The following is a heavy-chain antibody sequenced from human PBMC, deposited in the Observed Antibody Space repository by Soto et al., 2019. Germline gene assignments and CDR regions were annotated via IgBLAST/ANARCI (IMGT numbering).Heavy chain of an antibody. J-gene: IGHJ5*02. V-gene: IGHV4-39*01. CDR1: GGSISSNSYF. Sequence: PSETLSLTCSVSGGSISSNSYFWDWIRQSPGKGLEWIGSVHFRGSTYYNPSLKSRVTISVDTSKNQFSPKLTSVTAADRAVYYCARRGPNNSYGYDHRLDPWGQGTLVIVSS. CDR2: VHFRGST. CDR3: ARRGPNNSYGYDHRLDP. D-gene: IGHD5-18*01.